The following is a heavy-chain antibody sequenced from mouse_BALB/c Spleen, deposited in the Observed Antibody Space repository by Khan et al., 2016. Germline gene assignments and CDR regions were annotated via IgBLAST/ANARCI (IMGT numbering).Heavy chain of an antibody. Sequence: QIQLVQSGPELKKPGETVKISCKASGYTFTNYGMNWVKQAPGKGLKWIGWINTYTGEPTYADDFKGRFAFSLETSASTAYLQINNLKNEDTATYFCARTYYYGSSYRYFDVWGAGTTVTVSS. J-gene: IGHJ1*01. CDR1: GYTFTNYG. V-gene: IGHV9-3-1*01. D-gene: IGHD1-1*01. CDR3: ARTYYYGSSYRYFDV. CDR2: INTYTGEP.